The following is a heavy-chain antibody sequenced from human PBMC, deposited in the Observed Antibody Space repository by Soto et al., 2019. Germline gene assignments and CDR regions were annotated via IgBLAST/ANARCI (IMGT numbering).Heavy chain of an antibody. J-gene: IGHJ6*02. Sequence: GGSLRLSCAASGFTFSSYGMHWVRQAPGKGLEWVAVISYDGSNKYYADSVKGRFTISRDNSKNTLYLQMSSLRAEDTAVYYCAKVPLRYDSSGSYPSVWGQGTTVTVSS. CDR1: GFTFSSYG. V-gene: IGHV3-30*18. D-gene: IGHD3-22*01. CDR2: ISYDGSNK. CDR3: AKVPLRYDSSGSYPSV.